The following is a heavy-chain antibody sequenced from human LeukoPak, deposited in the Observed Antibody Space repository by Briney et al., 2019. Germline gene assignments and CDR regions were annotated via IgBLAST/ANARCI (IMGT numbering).Heavy chain of an antibody. Sequence: ASVKVSCKASGYTFTDYNIHWVRQAPGQRLEWMGWINAGNGNTRYSQNFQGRVTITRDTSATTAYMELSSLRSEDTAVYYCARTTRSWYEDNDAFDIWGQGTTVTVSS. CDR3: ARTTRSWYEDNDAFDI. D-gene: IGHD6-13*01. CDR2: INAGNGNT. V-gene: IGHV1-3*01. J-gene: IGHJ3*02. CDR1: GYTFTDYN.